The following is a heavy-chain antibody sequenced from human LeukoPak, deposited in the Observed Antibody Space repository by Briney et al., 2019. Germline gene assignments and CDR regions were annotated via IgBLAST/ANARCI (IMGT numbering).Heavy chain of an antibody. D-gene: IGHD5-18*01. J-gene: IGHJ4*02. CDR3: ARRGYSSSDY. CDR2: IYYSGST. V-gene: IGHV4-39*01. CDR1: GGSISSSSYY. Sequence: PSETLSLTCTVSGGSISSSSYYWGWIRQPPGKGLEWIGSIYYSGSTYYNPSLKSRVTISVDTSKNQFSLKLSSVTAADTAVYYCARRGYSSSDYWGQGTLVTVST.